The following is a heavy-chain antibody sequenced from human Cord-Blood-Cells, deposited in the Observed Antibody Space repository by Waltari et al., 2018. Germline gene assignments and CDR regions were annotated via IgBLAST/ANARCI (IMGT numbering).Heavy chain of an antibody. V-gene: IGHV1-8*01. CDR1: GYSFTSCD. J-gene: IGHJ6*02. D-gene: IGHD1-1*01. CDR3: ARGGAVHDLYGMDG. CDR2: RNPNRGNT. Sequence: QVQLVQSGAEVTKPGASVKVSCKASGYSFTSCDINWVRQATGQGLEWRGWRNPNRGNTGYAKQFGGSGTMTGSSTLSADYMGLSSLRSEATAVDSCARGGAVHDLYGMDGGGQRASATVSS.